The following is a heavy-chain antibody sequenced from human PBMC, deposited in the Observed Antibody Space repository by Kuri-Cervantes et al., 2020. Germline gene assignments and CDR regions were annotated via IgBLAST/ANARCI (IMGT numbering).Heavy chain of an antibody. D-gene: IGHD1-26*01. CDR3: ASHGIVGATYGMDV. CDR2: IYYSGST. J-gene: IGHJ6*02. V-gene: IGHV4-31*03. Sequence: LRLSCTVSGGSISSGGYYWSWIRQHPGKGLEWIGYIYYSGSTYYNPSLKSRVTISVDTSKNQFSLKLSSVTAADTAVYYCASHGIVGATYGMDVWGQGTTVTVSS. CDR1: GGSISSGGYY.